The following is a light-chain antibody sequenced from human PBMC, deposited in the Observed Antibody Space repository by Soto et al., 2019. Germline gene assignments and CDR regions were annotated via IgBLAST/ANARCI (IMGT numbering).Light chain of an antibody. V-gene: IGLV2-14*01. Sequence: QSVLTQPASVSGSPGQSITISCTGTSSDVGGYNYVSWYQQHPGKAPKLMIHDVSNRPSGVSNRFSGSKSGNTASLTISGLQAEDEADYYCSSYTSSSGVVFGGGTKLTVL. CDR3: SSYTSSSGVV. J-gene: IGLJ2*01. CDR2: DVS. CDR1: SSDVGGYNY.